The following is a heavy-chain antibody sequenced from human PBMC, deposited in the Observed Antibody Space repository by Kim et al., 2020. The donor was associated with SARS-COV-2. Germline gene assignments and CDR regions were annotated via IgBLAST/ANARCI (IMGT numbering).Heavy chain of an antibody. V-gene: IGHV1-3*01. CDR3: ARESRGGWELQDDTGGIDY. CDR1: GYTFTSYA. CDR2: INAGNGNT. J-gene: IGHJ4*02. D-gene: IGHD1-26*01. Sequence: ASVKVSCKASGYTFTSYAMHWVRQAPGQRLEWMGWINAGNGNTKYSQKFQGRVTITRDTSASTAYMELSSLRSEDTAVYYCARESRGGWELQDDTGGIDYWGQGTLVTVSS.